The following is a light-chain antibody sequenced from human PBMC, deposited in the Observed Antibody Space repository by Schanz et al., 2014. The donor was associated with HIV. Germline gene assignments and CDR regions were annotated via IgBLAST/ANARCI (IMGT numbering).Light chain of an antibody. Sequence: DIVMTQSPGTLSLSPGEVGTLSCRASQSISTHLAWYQQKPGQAPTLLIYGASKRATGIPDRFSGSGSGTDFTLTISRLEPEDFAVYYCHQYGSLPWTFGQGTKVEVK. CDR3: HQYGSLPWT. V-gene: IGKV3-20*01. J-gene: IGKJ1*01. CDR2: GAS. CDR1: QSISTH.